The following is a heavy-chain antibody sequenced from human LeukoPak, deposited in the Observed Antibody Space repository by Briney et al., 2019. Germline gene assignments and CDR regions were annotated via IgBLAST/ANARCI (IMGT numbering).Heavy chain of an antibody. CDR3: ARFGSGSSHKDPFDY. J-gene: IGHJ4*02. CDR1: GFTFSSYS. Sequence: GGSLRLSCAASGFTFSSYSMNWVRQAPGKGLEWVSYISSSSSTIYYADSVKGRFTISRDNAKNSLYLQMNSLGAEDTAVYYCARFGSGSSHKDPFDYWGQGTLVTVSS. V-gene: IGHV3-48*01. D-gene: IGHD3-10*01. CDR2: ISSSSSTI.